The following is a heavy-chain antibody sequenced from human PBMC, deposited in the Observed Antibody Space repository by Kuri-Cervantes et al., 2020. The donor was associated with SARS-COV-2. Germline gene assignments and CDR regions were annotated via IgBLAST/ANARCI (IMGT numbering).Heavy chain of an antibody. D-gene: IGHD3-10*02. CDR2: ITDEGADT. Sequence: GGSLRLSCAASGFTFDDYGMSWVRQAPGKGLEWISDITDEGADTYFADSVKGRFTISRDNSKYSLTLQMSSLRAEDTAIYYCVKCSAASHPCYLDYWGQGTLVTVSS. V-gene: IGHV3-23*01. J-gene: IGHJ4*03. CDR1: GFTFDDYG. CDR3: VKCSAASHPCYLDY.